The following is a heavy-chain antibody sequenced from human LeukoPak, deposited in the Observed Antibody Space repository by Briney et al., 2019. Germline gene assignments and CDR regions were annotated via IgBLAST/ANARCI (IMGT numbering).Heavy chain of an antibody. D-gene: IGHD3-22*01. V-gene: IGHV3-23*01. CDR3: AKCFYDSSGYYYFDY. Sequence: GGSLRLSCAASGSTFSSYAMSWVRQAPGKGLEWVSAISGSGGNTYYADSVKGRFTISRDNSKNTLYLQMNSLRAEDTAVYYCAKCFYDSSGYYYFDYWGQGTPVTVSS. J-gene: IGHJ4*02. CDR2: ISGSGGNT. CDR1: GSTFSSYA.